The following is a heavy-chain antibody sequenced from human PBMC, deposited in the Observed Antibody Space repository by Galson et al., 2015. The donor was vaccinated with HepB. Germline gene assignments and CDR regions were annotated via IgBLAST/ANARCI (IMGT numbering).Heavy chain of an antibody. CDR3: ARALGPRIAAAGTGYFDY. V-gene: IGHV3-21*01. CDR1: GFTFSSYS. D-gene: IGHD6-13*01. Sequence: SLRLSCAASGFTFSSYSMNWVRQAPGKGLEWVSSTSSSSSYIYYADSVKGRFTISRDNAKNSLYLQMNSLRAEDTAVYYCARALGPRIAAAGTGYFDYWGQGTLVTVSS. J-gene: IGHJ4*02. CDR2: TSSSSSYI.